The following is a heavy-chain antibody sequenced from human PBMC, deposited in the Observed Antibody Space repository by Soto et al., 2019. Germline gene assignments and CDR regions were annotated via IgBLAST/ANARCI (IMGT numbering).Heavy chain of an antibody. J-gene: IGHJ4*02. CDR1: GGSISIYY. V-gene: IGHV4-59*01. Sequence: QVQLQESGPGLVKPSETLSLTCTVSGGSISIYYWSWIRQPPGKGLEWIGYIYNSGNTNYNPSLNSRVTISVDTSKNQFSLKLSSVTAADTAVYYCAGGGWHLGWWGQGTLVTVSS. CDR3: AGGGWHLGW. CDR2: IYNSGNT. D-gene: IGHD2-15*01.